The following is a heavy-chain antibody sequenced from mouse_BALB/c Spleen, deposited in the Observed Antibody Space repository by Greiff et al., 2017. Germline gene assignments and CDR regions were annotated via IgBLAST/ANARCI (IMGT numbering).Heavy chain of an antibody. D-gene: IGHD2-10*01. CDR2: IYPYNGGT. J-gene: IGHJ4*01. V-gene: IGHV1S29*02. Sequence: EVQLQQSGPELVKPGASVKISCKASGYTFTDYNMHWVKQSPGKSLEWIGYIYPYNGGTGYNQKFKSKATLTVDNSSSTAYMELRSLTSEDSAVYYCARRPYYYYAMDYWGQGTSVTVSS. CDR3: ARRPYYYYAMDY. CDR1: GYTFTDYN.